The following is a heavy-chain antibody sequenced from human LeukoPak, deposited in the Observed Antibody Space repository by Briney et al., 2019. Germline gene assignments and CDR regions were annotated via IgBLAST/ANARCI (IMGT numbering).Heavy chain of an antibody. D-gene: IGHD6-6*01. CDR1: GFTFTHSW. Sequence: GGSLRLSCAASGFTFTHSWMSWVRQARGKGREGVADIMQDGREKYYVDAVEGRFTISRHNAKNSVSVQMNSLRGEDTAVYYCVRALGSSSADYWGQATLVTVSS. J-gene: IGHJ4*02. V-gene: IGHV3-7*01. CDR2: IMQDGREK. CDR3: VRALGSSSADY.